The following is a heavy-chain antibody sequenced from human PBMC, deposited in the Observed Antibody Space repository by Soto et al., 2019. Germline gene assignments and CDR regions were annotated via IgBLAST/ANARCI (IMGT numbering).Heavy chain of an antibody. D-gene: IGHD6-13*01. CDR1: GGSISSSSYY. CDR2: IYYSGST. J-gene: IGHJ5*02. CDR3: AREEYSSSWYRNSGWFDP. Sequence: SETLSLTCTVSGGSISSSSYYWGWIRQPPGKGLEWIGSIYYSGSTYYNPSLKSRVTISVDTSKNQFSLKLSSVTAADTAVYYCAREEYSSSWYRNSGWFDPWGQGTLVTVPS. V-gene: IGHV4-39*02.